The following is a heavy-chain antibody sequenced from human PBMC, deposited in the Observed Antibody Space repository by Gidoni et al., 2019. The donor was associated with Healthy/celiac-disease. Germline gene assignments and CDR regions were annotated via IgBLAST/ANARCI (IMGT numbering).Heavy chain of an antibody. CDR1: GGFFSGYY. Sequence: QVQLQQWVAGLLKPSETLSLTCAVYGGFFSGYYWSWIRQPPGKGLEWIGEINHSGSTNYKPSLKSRVTISVDTSKNQFSLKLSSVTAADTAVYYCARVRRGRMIVRWYFDLWGRGTLVTVSS. CDR3: ARVRRGRMIVRWYFDL. J-gene: IGHJ2*01. CDR2: INHSGST. D-gene: IGHD3-22*01. V-gene: IGHV4-34*01.